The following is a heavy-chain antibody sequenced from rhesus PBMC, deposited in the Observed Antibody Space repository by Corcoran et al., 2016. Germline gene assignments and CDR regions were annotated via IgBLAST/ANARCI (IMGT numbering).Heavy chain of an antibody. D-gene: IGHD3-28*01. V-gene: IGHV1-111*02. J-gene: IGHJ6*01. CDR2: VDPEDGEV. Sequence: EVQLVQSGAEVKKPGASVKISCKASGYTFTDYYLHWVRQDPGKGLEWIGRVDPEDGEVIHAQKFQDRVTITADTSTDTAYMELSSLRSEDTAVYYCAAEIVVTHYGLESWGQGVVVTVSS. CDR3: AAEIVVTHYGLES. CDR1: GYTFTDYY.